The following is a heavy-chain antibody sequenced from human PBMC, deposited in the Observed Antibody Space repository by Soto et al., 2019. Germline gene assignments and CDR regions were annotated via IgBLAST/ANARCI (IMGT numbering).Heavy chain of an antibody. Sequence: PSETLSLTCTVSGGSISSGDYYWSWIRQPPGKGLEWIGYIYYSESSYYNPSLKSRVTISVDTSKNQFSLKLSSVTAADTAVYYCARETAAAGGGWFDPWGQGTLVTVS. CDR2: IYYSESS. V-gene: IGHV4-30-4*01. J-gene: IGHJ5*02. D-gene: IGHD6-25*01. CDR3: ARETAAAGGGWFDP. CDR1: GGSISSGDYY.